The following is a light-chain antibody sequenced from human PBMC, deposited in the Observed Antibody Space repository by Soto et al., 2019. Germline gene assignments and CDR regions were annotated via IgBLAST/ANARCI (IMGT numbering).Light chain of an antibody. V-gene: IGKV3-20*01. Sequence: EIVLTQSPGTLSLSPGERATLSCRASQSISSSYLAWYQQKPGQAPRLLIYGASSRATGIPDRFSGSGSGTDFALTISGLEPEDFAVYYWQRDGGSLRYTCGQGTKLEIK. CDR2: GAS. CDR1: QSISSSY. J-gene: IGKJ2*01. CDR3: QRDGGSLRYT.